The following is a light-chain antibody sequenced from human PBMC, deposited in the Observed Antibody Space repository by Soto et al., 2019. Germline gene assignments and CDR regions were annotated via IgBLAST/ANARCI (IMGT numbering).Light chain of an antibody. Sequence: EIVMTQSPATLSVSPGERATLSCRASQSVGSSLAWYQQKPGQAPRLLMYGASTRATGIPARFSGSGSGAEFTLTISSLQPEDFAVYYWQQYNNQPPWTFGQGTKVEIK. V-gene: IGKV3-15*01. CDR1: QSVGSS. CDR2: GAS. J-gene: IGKJ1*01. CDR3: QQYNNQPPWT.